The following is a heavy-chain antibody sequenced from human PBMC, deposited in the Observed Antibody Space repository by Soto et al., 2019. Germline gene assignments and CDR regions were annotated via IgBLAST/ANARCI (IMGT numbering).Heavy chain of an antibody. J-gene: IGHJ4*02. V-gene: IGHV4-59*01. Sequence: SQTLSLTGTVCGGSISNFYWSWILQPPGKGLAWIGYISYSGNTNYNPSRKSRVSISVDTSKNQFSLNLTSVTAADTAVYYCARAPMVLSRSYFDSWGQGTPVT. CDR3: ARAPMVLSRSYFDS. CDR2: ISYSGNT. CDR1: GGSISNFY. D-gene: IGHD2-8*01.